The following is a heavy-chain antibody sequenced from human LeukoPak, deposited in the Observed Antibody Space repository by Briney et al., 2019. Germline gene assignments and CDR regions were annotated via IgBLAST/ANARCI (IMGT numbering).Heavy chain of an antibody. Sequence: GASVKVSCKASGYTFTTYAMHWVRQAPGQRLEWMGWINTCNGNTKYSQRFQGRVTITRDASARTAYMDLSSLRSEDTAVYYCARAPGSGSYSAFDYWGQGTLVTVSS. CDR1: GYTFTTYA. CDR3: ARAPGSGSYSAFDY. J-gene: IGHJ4*02. V-gene: IGHV1-3*04. CDR2: INTCNGNT. D-gene: IGHD1-26*01.